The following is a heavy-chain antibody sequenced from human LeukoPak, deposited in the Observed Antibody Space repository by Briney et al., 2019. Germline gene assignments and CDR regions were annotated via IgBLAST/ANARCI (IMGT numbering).Heavy chain of an antibody. CDR1: GGTFSSYA. D-gene: IGHD3-16*01. CDR3: ARVLGVYDTRSNAFDI. V-gene: IGHV1-69*06. CDR2: IIPIFGTA. J-gene: IGHJ3*02. Sequence: SVKVSYKASGGTFSSYAISWARQAPGQGLEWMGGIIPIFGTANYAQKFQGRVTITADKSTSTAYMELSSLRSEDTAVYYCARVLGVYDTRSNAFDIWGQGTMVTVSS.